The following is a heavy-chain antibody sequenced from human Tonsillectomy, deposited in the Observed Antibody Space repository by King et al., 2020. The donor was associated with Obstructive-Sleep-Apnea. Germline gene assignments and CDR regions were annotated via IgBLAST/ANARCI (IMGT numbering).Heavy chain of an antibody. CDR2: NYYSGGT. CDR3: ARIIIGNSDYFDY. V-gene: IGHV4-31*03. Sequence: VQLQESCPVLVKPSQTLSLTCTVSWVSISSGGSYCSWFSRNPGKGLEWIGYNYYSGGTYYNPSLKGRVTISLDSSKNQFSLKLSSVTAADTAVYYCARIIIGNSDYFDYWGQGTLVTVSS. D-gene: IGHD4-23*01. CDR1: WVSISSGGSY. J-gene: IGHJ4*02.